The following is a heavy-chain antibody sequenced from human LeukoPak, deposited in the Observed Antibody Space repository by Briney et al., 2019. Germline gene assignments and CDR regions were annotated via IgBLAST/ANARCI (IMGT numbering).Heavy chain of an antibody. CDR1: GFSFSDAW. J-gene: IGHJ4*02. Sequence: PGGSLRLSCAASGFSFSDAWMSWVRQTPGQGLEWVGRPKSKKDGGATDYAAPVKGRFTISRDDANTTLYLEMNSLKTEDTAVYYCTTGKWGTNWGQGTLVTVSS. V-gene: IGHV3-15*01. CDR3: TTGKWGTN. CDR2: PKSKKDGGAT. D-gene: IGHD1-14*01.